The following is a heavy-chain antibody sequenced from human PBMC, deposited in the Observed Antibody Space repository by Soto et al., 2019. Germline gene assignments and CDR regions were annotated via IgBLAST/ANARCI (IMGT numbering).Heavy chain of an antibody. CDR1: GFTFSSYS. CDR3: ARESRFLEWLSLNWFDP. Sequence: GGSLRLSCAASGFTFSSYSMNWVRQAPGKGLEWVSYISSSSSTIYYADSVKGRFTISRDNAKNSLYLQMNSLRDEDTAVYYCARESRFLEWLSLNWFDPWGQGTLVTVP. D-gene: IGHD3-3*01. V-gene: IGHV3-48*02. CDR2: ISSSSSTI. J-gene: IGHJ5*02.